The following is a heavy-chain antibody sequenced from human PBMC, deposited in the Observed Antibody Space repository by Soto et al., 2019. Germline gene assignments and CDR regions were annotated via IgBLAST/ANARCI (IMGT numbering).Heavy chain of an antibody. Sequence: QVQLVQSGAEVKKPGSSVEVSCKASGGTFSSYAISWVRQAPGQGLEWMGGIIPIFGTANYAQKFQGRVTITADESTSTAYMELSSLRSEDTAVYYCARDGDTAMDAGASNWFDPWGQGTLVTVSS. D-gene: IGHD5-18*01. V-gene: IGHV1-69*12. CDR3: ARDGDTAMDAGASNWFDP. CDR1: GGTFSSYA. CDR2: IIPIFGTA. J-gene: IGHJ5*02.